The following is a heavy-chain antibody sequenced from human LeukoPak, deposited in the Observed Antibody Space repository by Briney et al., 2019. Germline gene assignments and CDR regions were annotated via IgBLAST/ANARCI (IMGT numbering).Heavy chain of an antibody. CDR1: GYTFTSYG. V-gene: IGHV1-18*01. D-gene: IGHD3-3*01. CDR3: ARVDSHYDFWSGYSIRYYYYYGMDV. Sequence: GASVKVSFKASGYTFTSYGISWVRQAPGQGLEWMGWISAYNGNTNYAQKLQGRVTMTTDTSTSTAYMELRSLRSDDTAVYYCARVDSHYDFWSGYSIRYYYYYGMDVWGQGTTVTVSS. J-gene: IGHJ6*02. CDR2: ISAYNGNT.